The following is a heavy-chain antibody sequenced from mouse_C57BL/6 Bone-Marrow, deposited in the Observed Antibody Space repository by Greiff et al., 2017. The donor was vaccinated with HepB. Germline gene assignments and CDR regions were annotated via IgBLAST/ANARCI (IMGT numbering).Heavy chain of an antibody. J-gene: IGHJ1*03. D-gene: IGHD2-3*01. CDR3: ARSKTAYDPYFDV. CDR1: GYTFTDYN. V-gene: IGHV1-18*01. Sequence: VQLKQSGPELVKPGASVKIPCKASGYTFTDYNMDWVKQSHGKSLEWIGDINPNNGGTTYNQKFKGKSTLTVDKSSSTAYMELRSLTSEDTAVYACARSKTAYDPYFDVWGTGTTVTVSS. CDR2: INPNNGGT.